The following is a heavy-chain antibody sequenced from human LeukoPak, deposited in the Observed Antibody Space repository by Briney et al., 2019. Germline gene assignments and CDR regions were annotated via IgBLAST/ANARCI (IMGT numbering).Heavy chain of an antibody. Sequence: SETLFLTWAASGGSISPYYRTWIRQPPGKGLEWVGYIYYNGNTNYNPSFKSRIIISVHTSKIQFYLQLKSVTDADAAVYYCERCPLSRRTTWAWFDPWGQGTLVTVSS. CDR3: ERCPLSRRTTWAWFDP. D-gene: IGHD6-13*01. J-gene: IGHJ5*02. CDR1: GGSISPYY. V-gene: IGHV4-59*01. CDR2: IYYNGNT.